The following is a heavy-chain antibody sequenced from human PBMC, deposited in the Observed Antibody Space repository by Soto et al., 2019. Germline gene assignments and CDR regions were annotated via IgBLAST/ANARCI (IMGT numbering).Heavy chain of an antibody. CDR3: ARNNRDY. Sequence: DVQLVESGGGLVQPVGSLRLSCAASGFTFSNYWMHWVSQDPGRGLVWVSRINSDGSITNYADSVKGRFTISRDNAKNTLYLQMDSLRTEDTAMYYCARNNRDYWGQGTLVTVSS. J-gene: IGHJ4*02. CDR1: GFTFSNYW. V-gene: IGHV3-74*01. CDR2: INSDGSIT.